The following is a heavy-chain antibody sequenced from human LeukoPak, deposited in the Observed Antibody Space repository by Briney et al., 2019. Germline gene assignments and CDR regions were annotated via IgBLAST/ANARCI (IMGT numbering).Heavy chain of an antibody. D-gene: IGHD3-10*01. J-gene: IGHJ4*02. Sequence: ASVKVSCKASGYTFTSYGISWVRQAPGQGLEWMGWISVYNGNTNYAQKLQGRVTMTTDTSTSTAYMELRSLRSDDTAVYYCARDARITMVRGVTPYWGQGTLVTVPS. CDR2: ISVYNGNT. CDR3: ARDARITMVRGVTPY. CDR1: GYTFTSYG. V-gene: IGHV1-18*01.